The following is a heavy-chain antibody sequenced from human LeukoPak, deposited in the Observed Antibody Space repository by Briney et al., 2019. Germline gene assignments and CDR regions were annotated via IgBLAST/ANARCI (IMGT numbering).Heavy chain of an antibody. CDR2: ISGSGGST. CDR1: GFTFSSYS. J-gene: IGHJ3*02. CDR3: AKPPGGTITMLSAFDI. Sequence: GGSLRLSCAASGFTFSSYSMNWVRQAPGKGLEWVSAISGSGGSTYYADSVKGRFTISRDNSKNTLYLQMNSLRAEDTGVYYCAKPPGGTITMLSAFDIWGQGTMVTVSS. V-gene: IGHV3-23*01. D-gene: IGHD3-10*02.